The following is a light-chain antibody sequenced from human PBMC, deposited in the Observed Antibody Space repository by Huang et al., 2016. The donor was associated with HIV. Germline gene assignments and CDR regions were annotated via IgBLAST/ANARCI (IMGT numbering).Light chain of an antibody. V-gene: IGKV1-12*01. J-gene: IGKJ3*01. CDR2: VAS. CDR1: QGISSW. CDR3: PGFT. Sequence: DIQMTQSPSSVSASVGDRVTIPCRASQGISSWLAWYQREPVNAPQLRIFVASSLQRRVPSRFSVSGSGTDFTLTINILQPEDFATYYCPGFTFGPGTKVDIK.